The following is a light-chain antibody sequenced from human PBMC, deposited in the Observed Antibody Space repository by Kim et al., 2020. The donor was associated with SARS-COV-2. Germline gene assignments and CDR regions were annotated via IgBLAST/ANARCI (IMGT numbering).Light chain of an antibody. V-gene: IGLV3-1*01. Sequence: SYELTQPPSVSVSPGQTASITCSGDKLGDKYACWYQQKPGQSPVLVIYQDSKRPSGIPERFSSSNSGNTATLTISGTQAMDEDDYYCQAWDSSTAVFGGGTQLTVL. J-gene: IGLJ3*02. CDR1: KLGDKY. CDR2: QDS. CDR3: QAWDSSTAV.